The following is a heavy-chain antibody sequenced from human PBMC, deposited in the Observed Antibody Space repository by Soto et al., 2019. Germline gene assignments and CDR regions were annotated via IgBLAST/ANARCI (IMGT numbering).Heavy chain of an antibody. V-gene: IGHV1-18*01. CDR2: ISGYNGDT. Sequence: QGQLVQSGPEAKKPGASVKVSCKASGYTFSRYGISWVRQAPGQGLEWMGWISGYNGDTKYAQKVQGRVTMTIDTSTYTAYMEWRSLTANDTAIYYCAKKGQPPYFYYGMDVWGQGTTVTVSS. J-gene: IGHJ6*02. CDR3: AKKGQPPYFYYGMDV. CDR1: GYTFSRYG.